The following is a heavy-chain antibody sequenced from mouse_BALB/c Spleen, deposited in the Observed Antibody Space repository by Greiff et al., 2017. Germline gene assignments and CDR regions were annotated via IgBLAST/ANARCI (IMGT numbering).Heavy chain of an antibody. V-gene: IGHV5-6-4*01. J-gene: IGHJ2*01. D-gene: IGHD1-2*01. CDR1: GFTFSSYT. CDR3: TRDPFITTATEYFDY. CDR2: ISSGGSYT. Sequence: EVKLMESGGGLVKPGGSLKLSCAASGFTFSSYTMSWVRQTPEKRLEWVATISSGGSYTYYPDSVKGRFTISRDNAKNTLYLQMSSLKSEDTAMYYCTRDPFITTATEYFDYWGQGTTLTVS.